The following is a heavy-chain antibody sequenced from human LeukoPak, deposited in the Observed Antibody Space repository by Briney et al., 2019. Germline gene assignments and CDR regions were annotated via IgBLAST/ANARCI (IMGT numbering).Heavy chain of an antibody. V-gene: IGHV3-33*01. CDR2: IWFDGSNK. Sequence: GRSLRRSCAPSGFSFNSYGMHWVRQAPGEGLEWVAVIWFDGSNKYYADSVKGRFAISRDNSKNTLYLEMSSLRAEDTAVYYCARDRFDNSRYGTFDYWGQGTLVTVSS. CDR1: GFSFNSYG. D-gene: IGHD3-22*01. CDR3: ARDRFDNSRYGTFDY. J-gene: IGHJ4*02.